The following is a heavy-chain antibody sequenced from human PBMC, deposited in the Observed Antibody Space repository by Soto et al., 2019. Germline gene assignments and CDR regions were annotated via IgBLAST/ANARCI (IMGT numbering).Heavy chain of an antibody. Sequence: EVQLVESGGVLVQPGGSLRLSFAASGVTVSNNYMSWVRQAPGKGLEWVSVLYSGGRTYYADSVKGRFIISRDSSKNTLYLQMNSLRAEDTAVYYCARDTYDDYRGQGTLVTVSS. CDR1: GVTVSNNY. CDR2: LYSGGRT. D-gene: IGHD3-3*01. J-gene: IGHJ4*02. CDR3: ARDTYDDY. V-gene: IGHV3-66*01.